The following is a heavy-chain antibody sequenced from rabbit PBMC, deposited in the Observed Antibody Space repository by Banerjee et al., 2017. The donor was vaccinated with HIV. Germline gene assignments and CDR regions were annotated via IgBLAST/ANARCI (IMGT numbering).Heavy chain of an antibody. CDR2: IYTGSIGTT. Sequence: QEQLEESGGDLVKPEGSLTLTCTASGFSFSTSYWICWVRQAPGKGLEWIACIYTGSIGTTAYASWAKGRFTISKTSSTTVTLQMTSLTAADMATYFCARDLAGVIGWNFNFWGPGTLVTVS. CDR3: ARDLAGVIGWNFNF. CDR1: GFSFSTSYW. V-gene: IGHV1S45*01. D-gene: IGHD4-1*01. J-gene: IGHJ6*01.